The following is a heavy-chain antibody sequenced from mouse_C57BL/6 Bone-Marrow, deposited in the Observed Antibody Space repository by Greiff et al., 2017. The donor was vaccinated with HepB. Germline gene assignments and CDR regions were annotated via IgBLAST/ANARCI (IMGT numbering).Heavy chain of an antibody. CDR1: GYTFTSYW. V-gene: IGHV1-53*01. CDR2: IKPSNGGT. Sequence: VQLQQPGTELVKPGASVKLSCKASGYTFTSYWMHWVKQRPGQGLEWIGNIKPSNGGTNYNEKFKSKATLTVDKSSSTAYMQLSSLTSEDSAVYYCAREGYYGSSHWYFDVWGTGTTVTVSS. CDR3: AREGYYGSSHWYFDV. J-gene: IGHJ1*03. D-gene: IGHD1-1*01.